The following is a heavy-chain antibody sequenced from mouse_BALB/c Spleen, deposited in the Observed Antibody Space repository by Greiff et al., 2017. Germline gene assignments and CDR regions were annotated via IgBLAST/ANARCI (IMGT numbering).Heavy chain of an antibody. CDR3: ARRLPWYFDV. J-gene: IGHJ1*01. D-gene: IGHD2-4*01. CDR1: GYTFTSYY. CDR2: IDPANGNT. V-gene: IGHV14-3*02. Sequence: VQLLQSGPELVKPGASVKLSCKASGYTFTSYYMHWVKQRPEQGLEWIGRIDPANGNTKYDPKFQGKATITADTSSNTAYLQLSSLTSEDTAVYYSARRLPWYFDVWGAGTTVTVSS.